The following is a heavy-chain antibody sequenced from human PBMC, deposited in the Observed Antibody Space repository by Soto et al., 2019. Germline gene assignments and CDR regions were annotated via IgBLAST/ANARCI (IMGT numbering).Heavy chain of an antibody. Sequence: PGGSLRLSCAASGFTFSSYGMHWVRQAPGKGLEWVAVIWYDGSNKYYADSVKGRFTISRDNSKNTLYLQMNSLRAEDTAVYYGARTASAAPYYFDYWGQRTLVTVSS. D-gene: IGHD2-2*01. CDR3: ARTASAAPYYFDY. CDR2: IWYDGSNK. J-gene: IGHJ4*02. V-gene: IGHV3-33*01. CDR1: GFTFSSYG.